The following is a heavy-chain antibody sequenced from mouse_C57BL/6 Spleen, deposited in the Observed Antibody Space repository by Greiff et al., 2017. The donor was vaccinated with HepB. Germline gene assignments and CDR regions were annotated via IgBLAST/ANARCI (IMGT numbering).Heavy chain of an antibody. CDR1: GFTFSDYG. Sequence: VQLMESGGGLVKPGGSLKLSCAASGFTFSDYGMHWVRQAPEKGLEWVAYISSGSSTIYYADTVKGRFTISRDNAKNTLFLQMTSLRSEDTAMYYCATGTGRFAYWGQGTLVTVSA. CDR2: ISSGSSTI. CDR3: ATGTGRFAY. V-gene: IGHV5-17*01. J-gene: IGHJ3*01. D-gene: IGHD4-1*01.